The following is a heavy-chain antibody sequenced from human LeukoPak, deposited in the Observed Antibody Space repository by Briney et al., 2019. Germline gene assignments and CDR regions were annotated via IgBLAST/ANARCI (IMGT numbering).Heavy chain of an antibody. Sequence: RSETLSLTCTVSVDSISSSSYYGGWICQPPGKGLEWIGGIYYSVSTYYNPSLKSRVTISVDTSKNQFSLKLSSVTAADTAVYYCARLVDSSGYYDGTFDYWGQGTLVTVSS. CDR3: ARLVDSSGYYDGTFDY. CDR1: VDSISSSSYY. CDR2: IYYSVST. D-gene: IGHD3-22*01. V-gene: IGHV4-39*01. J-gene: IGHJ4*02.